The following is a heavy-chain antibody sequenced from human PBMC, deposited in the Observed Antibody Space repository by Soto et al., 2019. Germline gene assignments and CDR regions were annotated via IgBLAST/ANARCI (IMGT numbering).Heavy chain of an antibody. CDR3: ARQGFGPLHGLVDV. CDR1: GGSISSYY. J-gene: IGHJ6*02. CDR2: VHHSWGS. Sequence: QVQLQESGPGLVKPSETLSLSCTVSGGSISSYYWRWFRQSPGKRMEWIGYVHHSWGSSYNPSLQRRVAISLDTSKSQFSLKVTSVTATDTDVYYCARQGFGPLHGLVDVWGQGTTVTVSS. D-gene: IGHD3-10*01. V-gene: IGHV4-59*08.